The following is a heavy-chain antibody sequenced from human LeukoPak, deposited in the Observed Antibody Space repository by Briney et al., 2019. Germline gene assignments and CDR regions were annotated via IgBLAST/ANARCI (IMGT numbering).Heavy chain of an antibody. CDR1: GFTFDDYA. CDR3: VRVEGDYYDSSGPCYFDY. D-gene: IGHD3-22*01. Sequence: GGSLRLSRAASGFTFDDYAMHWVRQAPGKGLEWVSGINWNGGSTGYADSVKGRFTISRDNAKNSLYLQMNSLRAEDTALYYCVRVEGDYYDSSGPCYFDYWGQGTLVTVSS. J-gene: IGHJ4*02. V-gene: IGHV3-20*04. CDR2: INWNGGST.